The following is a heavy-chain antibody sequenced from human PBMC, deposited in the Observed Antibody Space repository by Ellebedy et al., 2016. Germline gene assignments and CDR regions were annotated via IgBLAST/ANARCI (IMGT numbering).Heavy chain of an antibody. CDR3: ARLEHNSGGLYYYYYGMDV. CDR2: INPSDSNV. Sequence: GGSLRLXCKDSGYSSSDYWIGWVRQMPGKGLEWMGIINPSDSNVRYGPSFQGQVTISADKSIRTTYLQWSSLKASDTAMYYCARLEHNSGGLYYYYYGMDVWGQGTTVTVSS. J-gene: IGHJ6*02. CDR1: GYSSSDYW. V-gene: IGHV5-51*01. D-gene: IGHD1-26*01.